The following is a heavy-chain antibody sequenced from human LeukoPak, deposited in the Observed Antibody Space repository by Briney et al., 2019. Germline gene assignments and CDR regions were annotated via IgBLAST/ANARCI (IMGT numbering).Heavy chain of an antibody. Sequence: PGGSLRLSCAASGFTVSSNYMSWVRQAPGKGLEWVSVFYSGGATYYADSVKGRFTISRDNSKNTLYLQMNSLRAEDTAVYYCARERAYYYDSSGYYHGGAFDIWGQGTMVTVSS. CDR3: ARERAYYYDSSGYYHGGAFDI. J-gene: IGHJ3*02. CDR1: GFTVSSNY. V-gene: IGHV3-53*05. CDR2: FYSGGAT. D-gene: IGHD3-22*01.